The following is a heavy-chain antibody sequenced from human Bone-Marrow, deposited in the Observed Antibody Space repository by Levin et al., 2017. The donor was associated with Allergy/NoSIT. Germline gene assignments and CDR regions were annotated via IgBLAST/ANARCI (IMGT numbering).Heavy chain of an antibody. J-gene: IGHJ6*02. CDR2: INGFSNTI. V-gene: IGHV3-48*04. Sequence: GESLKISCASSGFSFRDYSMNWVRQAPGKGLEWIAYINGFSNTIYYSDSVRGRFFISRDNVKNSLHLQMNSLTVEDTAIYFCARAGQQLRGGGGRPYYYYYYGLDVWGQGTTVTVSS. CDR1: GFSFRDYS. CDR3: ARAGQQLRGGGGRPYYYYYYGLDV. D-gene: IGHD1-1*01.